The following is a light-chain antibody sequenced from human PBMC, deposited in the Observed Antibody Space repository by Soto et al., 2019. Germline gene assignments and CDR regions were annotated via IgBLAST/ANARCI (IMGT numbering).Light chain of an antibody. CDR3: QQYRT. CDR1: QSVTRD. CDR2: GAS. Sequence: EILVTQSPATLSVSPGERVTLSCRASQSVTRDLAWYQQKPGQAPRLHIYGASTRATGIPARFSGSGSGTEFTLTINSLQSEDFAIYYCQQYRTFGQGTRVEIK. V-gene: IGKV3-15*01. J-gene: IGKJ1*01.